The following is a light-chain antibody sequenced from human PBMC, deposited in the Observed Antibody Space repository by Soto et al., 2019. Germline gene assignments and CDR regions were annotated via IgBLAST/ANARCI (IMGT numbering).Light chain of an antibody. CDR3: SSYTRSTTLVV. V-gene: IGLV2-14*01. J-gene: IGLJ2*01. CDR1: SSDVGAYNY. Sequence: QSVLTQPASVSGSPGQSITISCTGTSSDVGAYNYVSWYQQHPGKAPKLMIYDVTNRPSGVSSRFSGSKSGNTASLTISGLQAEDEADYYCSSYTRSTTLVVFGGWTQLTVL. CDR2: DVT.